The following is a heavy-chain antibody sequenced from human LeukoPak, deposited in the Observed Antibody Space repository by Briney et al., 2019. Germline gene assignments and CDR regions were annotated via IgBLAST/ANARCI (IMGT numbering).Heavy chain of an antibody. CDR2: ISSSSSYI. CDR3: ERVDSGWSKGDY. J-gene: IGHJ4*02. V-gene: IGHV3-21*01. CDR1: GFTFSTYN. Sequence: KPGGSLRLSCAASGFTFSTYNMNWVRQAPGKGLEWVSSISSSSSYIYYADSVKGRFTISRDNAKNSLYLQMNSLRAEDTAMYYCERVDSGWSKGDYWGQGTLVTVSS. D-gene: IGHD6-19*01.